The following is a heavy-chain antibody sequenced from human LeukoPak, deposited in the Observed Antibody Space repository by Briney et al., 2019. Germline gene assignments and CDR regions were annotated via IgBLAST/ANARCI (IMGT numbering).Heavy chain of an antibody. J-gene: IGHJ4*02. Sequence: SETLSLTCTFSGGSISSYYWSWIRQPAGKGLEWIGRIYTSGSTDYNASLKSRVTMSADTSKNQFSLKLSSVTAAGTAVYYCARGAYHYGSGSYYFDYWGQGTLVTVSS. V-gene: IGHV4-4*07. CDR1: GGSISSYY. CDR2: IYTSGST. D-gene: IGHD3-10*01. CDR3: ARGAYHYGSGSYYFDY.